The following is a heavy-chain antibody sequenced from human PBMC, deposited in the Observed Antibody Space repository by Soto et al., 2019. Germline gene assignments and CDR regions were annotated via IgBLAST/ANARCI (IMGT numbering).Heavy chain of an antibody. V-gene: IGHV1-8*01. CDR3: ARRARIGSQLLLPFDY. D-gene: IGHD2-15*01. Sequence: ASVKVSCKASGYTFANYDINWVRQATGQGLEWMGWVNPNSGNTDYAQTFQGRVTMTRDFFTGTVYMELTSLTSEDTAVYYCARRARIGSQLLLPFDYWG. CDR2: VNPNSGNT. J-gene: IGHJ4*01. CDR1: GYTFANYD.